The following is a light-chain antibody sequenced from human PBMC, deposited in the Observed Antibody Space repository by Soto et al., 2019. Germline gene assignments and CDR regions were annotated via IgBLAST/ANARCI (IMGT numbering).Light chain of an antibody. CDR2: GAS. Sequence: EIVLTQSPGTLSLSPGERATISCRASQSVSSSYLAWYQQKPGQAPRLLIYGASSRATGIPDRFSGSGSGTDFTLTISRLEPEDFAVYYCQQYLGAFGQGTKV. J-gene: IGKJ1*01. V-gene: IGKV3-20*01. CDR3: QQYLGA. CDR1: QSVSSSY.